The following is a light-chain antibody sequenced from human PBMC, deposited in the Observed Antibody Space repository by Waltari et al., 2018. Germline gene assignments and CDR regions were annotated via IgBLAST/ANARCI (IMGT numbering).Light chain of an antibody. CDR2: AAS. J-gene: IGKJ2*01. CDR1: QSISTY. CDR3: QQSYSSLYT. Sequence: DIQMTQSPSSLSASVGDRVTITCRASQSISTYLNWFQQKPGEAPKLLIYAASSLQGGVPSRFSGSGSGTDFTLTITSLQPEDFATYFCQQSYSSLYTFGQGTKREI. V-gene: IGKV1-39*01.